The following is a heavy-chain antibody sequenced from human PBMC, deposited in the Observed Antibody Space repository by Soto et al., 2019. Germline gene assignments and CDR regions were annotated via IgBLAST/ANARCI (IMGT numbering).Heavy chain of an antibody. Sequence: EVQLVESGGELTQPGGSLRLSCVASGFTVSGSYMTWVRQAPGKGLEWVSVMYSAGDTYYADSVKGRFTVSKDITENMFYLQMTSLRAEDTATYYCCGTIWGPFLSYGRDVWGHGTTVTVSS. J-gene: IGHJ6*02. CDR1: GFTVSGSY. CDR2: MYSAGDT. V-gene: IGHV3-53*01. D-gene: IGHD1-1*01. CDR3: CGTIWGPFLSYGRDV.